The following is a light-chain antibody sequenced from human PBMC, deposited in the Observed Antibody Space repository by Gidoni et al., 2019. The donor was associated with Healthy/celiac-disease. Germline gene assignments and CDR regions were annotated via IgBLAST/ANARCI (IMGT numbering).Light chain of an antibody. CDR1: SSNIGAGYD. J-gene: IGLJ2*01. CDR2: CNS. V-gene: IGLV1-40*01. Sequence: QSVLTQPPSVSGAPGQRVTISCTGSSSNIGAGYDVHWYQQLPGTAPKLLIYCNSNRPSGVPDRFSGSKSVTSAYLAITGLQAEDEADYYCQSYDSSLSGTVVFGGGTKLTVL. CDR3: QSYDSSLSGTVV.